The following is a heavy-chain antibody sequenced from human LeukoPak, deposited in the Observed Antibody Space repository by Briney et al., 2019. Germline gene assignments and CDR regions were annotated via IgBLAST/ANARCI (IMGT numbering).Heavy chain of an antibody. D-gene: IGHD5-18*01. CDR2: INWNGGST. J-gene: IGHJ4*02. Sequence: PGGSLRLSCAASGFTFDDYGMSWVRQGPGKGLEWVSGINWNGGSTAYADSVKGRFTISRDNARNSLYVQMNSLRAEDTALYYCVRGEYSDYFEYWGQGTLVTVSS. CDR3: VRGEYSDYFEY. CDR1: GFTFDDYG. V-gene: IGHV3-20*04.